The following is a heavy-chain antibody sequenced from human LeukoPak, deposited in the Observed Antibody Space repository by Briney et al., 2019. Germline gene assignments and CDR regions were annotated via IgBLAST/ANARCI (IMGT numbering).Heavy chain of an antibody. CDR1: GFTFSSYA. Sequence: GSLRLSCAASGFTFSSYAMSWVRQAPGKGLEWVSAISGSGGSTYYADSVKGRFTISRDNSKNTLYLQMNSLRAEDTAVYYCARIRNCGGDCYLIDYWGQGTLVTVSS. V-gene: IGHV3-23*01. J-gene: IGHJ4*02. D-gene: IGHD2-21*02. CDR2: ISGSGGST. CDR3: ARIRNCGGDCYLIDY.